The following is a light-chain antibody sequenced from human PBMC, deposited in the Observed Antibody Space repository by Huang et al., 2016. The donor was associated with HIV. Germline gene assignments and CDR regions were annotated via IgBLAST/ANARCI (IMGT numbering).Light chain of an antibody. V-gene: IGKV1-39*01. Sequence: DIQMTQSPSSLSASVGDRVTITCRASQSIRRYLNWYQQKPGKAPKLLIYAASSLQSGVPSRFSGSGSGTDFTLTISSLQPEDFATYYCQQSYSTPPWTFGQGTKVEIK. CDR1: QSIRRY. CDR3: QQSYSTPPWT. CDR2: AAS. J-gene: IGKJ1*01.